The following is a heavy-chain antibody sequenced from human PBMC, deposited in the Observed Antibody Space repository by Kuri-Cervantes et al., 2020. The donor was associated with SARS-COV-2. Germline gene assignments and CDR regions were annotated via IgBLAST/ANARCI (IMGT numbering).Heavy chain of an antibody. CDR2: INPNSGGT. J-gene: IGHJ6*03. D-gene: IGHD5-18*01. CDR3: AREAYSYGFIYYYYMDV. CDR1: GYTFTGYY. Sequence: ASVKVSCKASGYTFTGYYMYWVRQAPGQGLEWMGWINPNSGGTNYAQKFQGRVTMTRDTSISTAYMELSRLRSDDTAVYYCAREAYSYGFIYYYYMDVWGKGTTVTVSS. V-gene: IGHV1-2*02.